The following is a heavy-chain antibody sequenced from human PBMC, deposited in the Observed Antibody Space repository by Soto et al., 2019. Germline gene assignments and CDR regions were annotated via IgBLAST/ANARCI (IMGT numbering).Heavy chain of an antibody. CDR1: SAYY. V-gene: IGHV4-34*01. D-gene: IGHD2-8*02. J-gene: IGHJ4*02. Sequence: SAYYWTWIGQPPGTGLESIGATNHSGSTNYNPSLKRRLTISVDASKSQFSLKLTSVAAADTAVYYCARNKITGVFDYWGQGTLVTVSS. CDR3: ARNKITGVFDY. CDR2: TNHSGST.